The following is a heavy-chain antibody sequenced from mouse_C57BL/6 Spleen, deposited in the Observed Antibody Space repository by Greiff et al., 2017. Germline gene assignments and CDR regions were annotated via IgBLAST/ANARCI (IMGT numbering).Heavy chain of an antibody. D-gene: IGHD3-2*02. V-gene: IGHV1-69*01. CDR1: GYTFTSYW. CDR3: ARSPAAQAAWFAY. J-gene: IGHJ3*01. CDR2: IDPSDSYT. Sequence: QVQLQQPGAELVMPGASVKLSCKASGYTFTSYWMHWVKQRPGQGLEWIGEIDPSDSYTNYNQKFKGKSTLTVDKSSSTAYMQLSSLTSEDSAVYYYARSPAAQAAWFAYWGQGTLVTVSA.